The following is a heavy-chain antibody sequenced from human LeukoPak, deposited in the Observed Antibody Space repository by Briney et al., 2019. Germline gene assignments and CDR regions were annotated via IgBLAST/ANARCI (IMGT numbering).Heavy chain of an antibody. D-gene: IGHD3-10*01. J-gene: IGHJ4*02. CDR1: GFTFSSYA. Sequence: PGGSLRLSCAASGFTFSSYAMAWVRQAPGKGLEWVSAISGSGTSTYYADSVKGRLTISRDNSKNTLYLQMNSLRAEDTAIYYCAKVSGSGTYFPEYWDTGTLVTVSS. V-gene: IGHV3-23*01. CDR3: AKVSGSGTYFPEY. CDR2: ISGSGTST.